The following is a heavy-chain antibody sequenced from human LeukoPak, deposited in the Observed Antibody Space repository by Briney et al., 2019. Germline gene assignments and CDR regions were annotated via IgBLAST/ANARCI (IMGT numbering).Heavy chain of an antibody. CDR3: ARDHSVAGLNLGFWFDP. CDR1: GYTFTGYY. J-gene: IGHJ5*02. CDR2: INPNSGGT. Sequence: GASVKVSCKASGYTFTGYYMHWVRQAPGQGLEWMGWINPNSGGTNYAQKFQGRVTITADESTSTAYMELSSLRSEDTAVYYCARDHSVAGLNLGFWFDPWGQGTLVTVSS. V-gene: IGHV1-2*02. D-gene: IGHD6-19*01.